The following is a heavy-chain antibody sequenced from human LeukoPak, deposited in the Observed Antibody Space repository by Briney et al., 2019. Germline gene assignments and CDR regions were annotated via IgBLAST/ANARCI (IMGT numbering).Heavy chain of an antibody. CDR1: GYTFTGYY. J-gene: IGHJ6*02. Sequence: ASVKVSCKASGYTFTGYYMHWVRQALGQGLEWMGWINPNSGGTNYAQKFQGRVTMTRDTSISTAYMELSRLRSDDTAVYYCARLNRFPAAGLRGHNGMDVWGQGTTVNVSS. CDR3: ARLNRFPAAGLRGHNGMDV. V-gene: IGHV1-2*02. D-gene: IGHD6-13*01. CDR2: INPNSGGT.